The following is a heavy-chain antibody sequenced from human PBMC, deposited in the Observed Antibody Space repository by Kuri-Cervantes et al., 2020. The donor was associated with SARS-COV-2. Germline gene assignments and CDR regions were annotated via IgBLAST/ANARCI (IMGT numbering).Heavy chain of an antibody. CDR1: GYTFTDYY. V-gene: IGHV1-46*01. Sequence: ASVKVSCKTSGYTFTDYYMHWVRQAPGQGLEWMGIITPSGDKTYYAQKFRGRVTMTRDTSTSTVYMELSSLRSEDTAVYYCARSDVPYRVPAAINWFDPWGQGTLVTVSS. CDR3: ARSDVPYRVPAAINWFDP. CDR2: ITPSGDKT. J-gene: IGHJ5*02. D-gene: IGHD2-2*01.